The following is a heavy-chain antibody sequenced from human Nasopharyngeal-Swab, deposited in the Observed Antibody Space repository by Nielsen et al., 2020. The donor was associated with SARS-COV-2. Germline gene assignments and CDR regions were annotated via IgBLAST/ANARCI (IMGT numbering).Heavy chain of an antibody. CDR1: GFTFSTYA. Sequence: GGSLRLSCAASGFTFSTYAMSWVRQAPGKGLEWVSGISGSGGSTYYADSVKGRFTISRDNAKNSLYLQMNSLRAEDTAVYYCARDRIAAAGYYYYYGMDVWGQGTTVTVSS. CDR3: ARDRIAAAGYYYYYGMDV. V-gene: IGHV3-23*01. CDR2: ISGSGGST. J-gene: IGHJ6*02. D-gene: IGHD6-13*01.